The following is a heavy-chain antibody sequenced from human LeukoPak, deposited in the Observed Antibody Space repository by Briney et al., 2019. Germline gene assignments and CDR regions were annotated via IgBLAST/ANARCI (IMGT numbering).Heavy chain of an antibody. V-gene: IGHV3-21*01. CDR1: GFTFSSYC. Sequence: GGSLRLSCAASGFTFSSYCMNWVRQAPGKGLEWVSSISSSSSYIYYADSVKGRFTISRDNAKNSLYLQMNSLRAEDTAVYYCARIPYYYDSSGYYHGNYWGQGTLVTVSS. CDR2: ISSSSSYI. CDR3: ARIPYYYDSSGYYHGNY. J-gene: IGHJ4*02. D-gene: IGHD3-22*01.